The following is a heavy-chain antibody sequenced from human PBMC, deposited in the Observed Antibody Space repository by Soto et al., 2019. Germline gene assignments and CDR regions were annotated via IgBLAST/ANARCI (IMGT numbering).Heavy chain of an antibody. CDR3: AQRLPHYGLGRERGNGFDP. V-gene: IGHV2-5*02. J-gene: IGHJ5*02. CDR2: IYWDDDK. D-gene: IGHD3-10*01. CDR1: GFSLSTTGVG. Sequence: QITLKESGPTLVRPTQTLTLTCTFSGFSLSTTGVGVGWIRQPPGKALEWLALIYWDDDKRYSPSLKSRLTITKDTSKNEVILTTTNMDPVDTARYYCAQRLPHYGLGRERGNGFDPWGQGTLVTVSS.